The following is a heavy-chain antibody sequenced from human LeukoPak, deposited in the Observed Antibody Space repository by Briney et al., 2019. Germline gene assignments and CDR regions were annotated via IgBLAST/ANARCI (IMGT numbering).Heavy chain of an antibody. D-gene: IGHD3-10*01. V-gene: IGHV3-33*01. CDR1: GFTFSNYG. CDR3: ASLGSNYFDY. CDR2: IWYDGSNK. J-gene: IGHJ4*02. Sequence: PGRSLRLSCAASGFTFSNYGMHWVRQAPGKGLEWVAVIWYDGSNKYYADSVKGRFTISRDNSKNTLYLQMNSLRVEDTAVYYCASLGSNYFDYWGQGTLVTVS.